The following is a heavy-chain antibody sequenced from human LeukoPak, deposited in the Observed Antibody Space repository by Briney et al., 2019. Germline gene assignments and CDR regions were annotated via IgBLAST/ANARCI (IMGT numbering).Heavy chain of an antibody. CDR2: ISSSSSYI. J-gene: IGHJ6*02. D-gene: IGHD6-19*01. CDR1: GYTFSSYA. Sequence: GGSLRLSCAASGYTFSSYAMNWVRQAPGKGLEWVSSISSSSSYIYYADSVKGRFTISRDNAENSLYLQMNSLRAEDTAVYYCARHSIAVAESYYYFAMDVWGQGTTVTVSS. V-gene: IGHV3-21*01. CDR3: ARHSIAVAESYYYFAMDV.